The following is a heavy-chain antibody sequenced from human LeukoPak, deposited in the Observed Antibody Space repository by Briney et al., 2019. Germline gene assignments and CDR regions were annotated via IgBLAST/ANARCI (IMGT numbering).Heavy chain of an antibody. V-gene: IGHV4-59*01. CDR1: GGSISSYY. J-gene: IGHJ6*02. CDR2: IYYSGST. D-gene: IGHD6-19*01. CDR3: ARDQRIAVAENYYYYGMDV. Sequence: SETLSLTCTVSGGSISSYYWSWIRQPPGKGLEWIGYIYYSGSTNYNPSLKSRVTISVDTSRNQFSLKLSSVTAADTAVYYCARDQRIAVAENYYYYGMDVWGQGTTVTVSS.